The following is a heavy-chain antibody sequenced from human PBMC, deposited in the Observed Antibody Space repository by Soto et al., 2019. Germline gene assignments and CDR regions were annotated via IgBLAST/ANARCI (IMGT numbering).Heavy chain of an antibody. D-gene: IGHD7-27*01. Sequence: ASVKVSCKVSGYTLTELSMHWVRQAPGKGLEWMGGFDPEDGETIYAQKFQGRVTMTEDTSTDTAYMELSSLRSEDTAVYYGATGSSLTGESRTLYWYFDLWGRGTLVTVSS. J-gene: IGHJ2*01. CDR2: FDPEDGET. V-gene: IGHV1-24*01. CDR3: ATGSSLTGESRTLYWYFDL. CDR1: GYTLTELS.